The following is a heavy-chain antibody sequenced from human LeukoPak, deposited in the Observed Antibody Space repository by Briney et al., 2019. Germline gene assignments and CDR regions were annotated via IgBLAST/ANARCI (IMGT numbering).Heavy chain of an antibody. CDR3: ARGAPLGEYYYYYYMDV. CDR1: GGTFSSYA. V-gene: IGHV1-69*06. Sequence: EASVKVSCKASGGTFSSYAISWVRQAPGQGLEWMGGIIPIFGTANYAQKFQGRVTITADKSTSTAYMELSSLRSEDTAVYYCARGAPLGEYYYYYYMDVWGKGTTVTVSS. CDR2: IIPIFGTA. J-gene: IGHJ6*03.